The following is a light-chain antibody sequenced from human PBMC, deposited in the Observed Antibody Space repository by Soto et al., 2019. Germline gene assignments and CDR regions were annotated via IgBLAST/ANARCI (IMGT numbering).Light chain of an antibody. CDR3: SSYTSSINVV. V-gene: IGLV2-14*01. CDR2: DVS. Sequence: QSALTQPASLSGSPGQSITISCTGTSSYVGGYNYVSWYQQHTGKAPKLMMYDVSNRPSGVSNRFSGSKSGNTASLTISGLQAEDEADYYCSSYTSSINVVFGGGTQLTVL. J-gene: IGLJ2*01. CDR1: SSYVGGYNY.